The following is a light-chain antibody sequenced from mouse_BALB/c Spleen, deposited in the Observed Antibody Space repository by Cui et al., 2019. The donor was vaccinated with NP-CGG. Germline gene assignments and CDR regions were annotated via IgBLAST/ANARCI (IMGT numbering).Light chain of an antibody. CDR3: ALWYSNHWV. CDR1: TGAVTTSNY. V-gene: IGLV1*01. Sequence: QPVVTQESALTTSPGETVTLTCRSSTGAVTTSNYANWVQEKPDHLFTGLIGGTNNRAPGVPARFSGSLIGDKAALTITGAQTEDEAIYFCALWYSNHWVFGGGTNLTVL. CDR2: GTN. J-gene: IGLJ1*01.